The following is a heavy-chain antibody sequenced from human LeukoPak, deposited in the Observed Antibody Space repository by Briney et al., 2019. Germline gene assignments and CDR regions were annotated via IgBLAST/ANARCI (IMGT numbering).Heavy chain of an antibody. Sequence: KPSETLSLTCTVSGGSISSSSYYWGWIRQPPGKGLEWIGSIYYSGSTYYNPSLKSRVTISVDTSKNQFSLKLSSVTAADTAVYYCASATLGITIFGAQYPNYFDYWGQGTLVTVSA. CDR1: GGSISSSSYY. CDR3: ASATLGITIFGAQYPNYFDY. J-gene: IGHJ4*02. D-gene: IGHD3-3*01. CDR2: IYYSGST. V-gene: IGHV4-39*01.